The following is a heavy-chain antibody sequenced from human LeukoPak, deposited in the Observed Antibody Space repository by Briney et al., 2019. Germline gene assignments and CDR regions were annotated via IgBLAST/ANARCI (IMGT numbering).Heavy chain of an antibody. Sequence: PGGSLRLSCAASGFTFSSYSMNWVRQAPGKGLEWVSSISSSSSYIYYADSVKGRFTISRDNAKNSLYLQMSSLRAEDTAVYYCASFLEWFVDYYGMDVWGQGTTVTVSS. D-gene: IGHD3-3*01. CDR3: ASFLEWFVDYYGMDV. CDR1: GFTFSSYS. CDR2: ISSSSSYI. J-gene: IGHJ6*02. V-gene: IGHV3-21*01.